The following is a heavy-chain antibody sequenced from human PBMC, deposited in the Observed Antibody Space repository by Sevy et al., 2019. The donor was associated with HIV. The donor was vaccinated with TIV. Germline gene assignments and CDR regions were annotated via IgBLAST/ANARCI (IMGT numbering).Heavy chain of an antibody. CDR2: VWFDGSTT. CDR3: ARAPDVGDWPFDY. J-gene: IGHJ4*02. D-gene: IGHD2-21*02. Sequence: GGSLRLSCGASGFTFSTYGMHWVRQAPGRGLEWVAVVWFDGSTTYYADSVKGRFTISRDNSKNTLYLQMHSLRVEDTAIYYCARAPDVGDWPFDYWGQGTLVTVSS. CDR1: GFTFSTYG. V-gene: IGHV3-33*01.